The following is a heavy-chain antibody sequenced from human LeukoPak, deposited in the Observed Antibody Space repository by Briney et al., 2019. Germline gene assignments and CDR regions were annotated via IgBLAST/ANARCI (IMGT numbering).Heavy chain of an antibody. CDR2: INHSGST. J-gene: IGHJ1*01. CDR1: GGSFSGYY. Sequence: PSETLSLTCAVYGGSFSGYYWSWIRQPPGKGLEWIGEINHSGSTNYNPSLKSRVTISVDTSKNQFSLNLNSVTAADTAVYYCARDGLELRGFIYFQHWGQGTLVTVSS. D-gene: IGHD1-7*01. V-gene: IGHV4-34*01. CDR3: ARDGLELRGFIYFQH.